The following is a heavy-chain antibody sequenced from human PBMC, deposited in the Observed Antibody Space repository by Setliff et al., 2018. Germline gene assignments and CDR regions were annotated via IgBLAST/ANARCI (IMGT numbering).Heavy chain of an antibody. Sequence: PSETLSLTCTVSGGSISSGGYYWSWIRQHPGKGLEWTGYIDYGGSTYYNPSLKSRVTISVDTSKNQFSLQVTSVTATDTAVYYCARHEFVGSYYGSVTYRHLDYWGQGILVTVSS. CDR1: GGSISSGGYY. D-gene: IGHD3-10*01. CDR2: IDYGGST. CDR3: ARHEFVGSYYGSVTYRHLDY. J-gene: IGHJ4*02. V-gene: IGHV4-39*01.